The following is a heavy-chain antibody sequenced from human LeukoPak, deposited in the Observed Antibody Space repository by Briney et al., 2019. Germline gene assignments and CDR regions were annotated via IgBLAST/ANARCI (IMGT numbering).Heavy chain of an antibody. D-gene: IGHD4-17*01. J-gene: IGHJ4*02. V-gene: IGHV1-69*05. Sequence: GASVKVSCKASGGTFSSYAISWVRQAPGQGLEWMGRIIPIFGTANYAQKFQGRVTITTDESTSTAYMELSSLRSEDTAVYYCAGGPRPAVTTIPSPIDYWGQGTLVTVSS. CDR3: AGGPRPAVTTIPSPIDY. CDR2: IIPIFGTA. CDR1: GGTFSSYA.